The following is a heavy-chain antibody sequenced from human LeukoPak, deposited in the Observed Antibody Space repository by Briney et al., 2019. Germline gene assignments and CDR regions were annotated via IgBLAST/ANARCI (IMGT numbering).Heavy chain of an antibody. Sequence: TLSLTCTVSGGSISSGSYYWSWIRQPAGKGLEWIGRIYTSGSTNYNPSLKSRVTISVDTSKNQFSLKLSSVTAADTAVYYCARTHSSSWYATYMDVWGKGTTVTVSS. D-gene: IGHD6-13*01. CDR2: IYTSGST. CDR1: GGSISSGSYY. CDR3: ARTHSSSWYATYMDV. V-gene: IGHV4-61*02. J-gene: IGHJ6*03.